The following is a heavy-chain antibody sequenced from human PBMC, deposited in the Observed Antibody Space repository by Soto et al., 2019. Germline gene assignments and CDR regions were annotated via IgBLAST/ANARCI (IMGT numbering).Heavy chain of an antibody. D-gene: IGHD6-25*01. CDR1: GGTFSSYA. Sequence: QVQLVQSGAEVKKPGSSVKVSCKASGGTFSSYAISWVRQAPGQGLEWMGGIIPIFGTANYAQKFQGRVTITADESTSAAYMELSSLRSEETAVYYCARTFRAATIPHYFGMDVWGQGTTVTVSS. J-gene: IGHJ6*02. CDR2: IIPIFGTA. CDR3: ARTFRAATIPHYFGMDV. V-gene: IGHV1-69*12.